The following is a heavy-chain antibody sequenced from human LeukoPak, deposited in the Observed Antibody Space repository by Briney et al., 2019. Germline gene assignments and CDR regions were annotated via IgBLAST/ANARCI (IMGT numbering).Heavy chain of an antibody. V-gene: IGHV3-23*01. D-gene: IGHD6-13*01. Sequence: GGSLRLSCAASGFTFSSYSMNWVRQAPGKGLEWVSAISGSGDTYYAASVKGRFTISRDNSKNTPYLQMSSLRADDTAVYYCATTGYSSRNYWGQGTLVTVSS. CDR1: GFTFSSYS. CDR3: ATTGYSSRNY. J-gene: IGHJ4*02. CDR2: ISGSGDT.